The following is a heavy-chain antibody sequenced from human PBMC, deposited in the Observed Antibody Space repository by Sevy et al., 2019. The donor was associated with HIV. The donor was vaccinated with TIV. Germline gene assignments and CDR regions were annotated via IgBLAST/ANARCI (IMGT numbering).Heavy chain of an antibody. V-gene: IGHV1-18*01. CDR3: ARDSSICYVDY. D-gene: IGHD6-13*01. J-gene: IGHJ4*02. CDR2: ISAYNGNT. Sequence: ASVKVSCKASGYTFTSYGISWVRQAPGQGREWMGWISAYNGNTNYPQKLQGRVTMTTDTSTSTAYMELRSLRSDDTAVYYCARDSSICYVDYWGQGTLVTVST. CDR1: GYTFTSYG.